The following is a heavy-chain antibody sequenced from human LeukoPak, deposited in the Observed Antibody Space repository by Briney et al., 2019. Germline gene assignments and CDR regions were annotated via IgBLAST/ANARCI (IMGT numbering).Heavy chain of an antibody. CDR1: GFTVSSNY. CDR3: ARGILGYCFDY. V-gene: IGHV3-53*01. Sequence: GGSLRLSCAASGFTVSSNYMSWVRQAPGKGLEWVSVIYSGGSTYYADSVKGRFTLSRDNSKNTLYLQMNSLRADDTAVYYCARGILGYCFDYWGQGTMVTVSS. D-gene: IGHD6-13*01. CDR2: IYSGGST. J-gene: IGHJ4*02.